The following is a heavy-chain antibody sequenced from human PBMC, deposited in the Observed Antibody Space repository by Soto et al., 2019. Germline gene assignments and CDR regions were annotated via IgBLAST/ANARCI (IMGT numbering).Heavy chain of an antibody. V-gene: IGHV3-21*01. J-gene: IGHJ6*02. D-gene: IGHD2-2*02. CDR1: GFTFTNYA. Sequence: PGGSLRLSCAASGFTFTNYAINWVRQAPGKGLEWVSSISSRSDIYYADSVKGRFTIPRDNAKNSVSLQMNSLRAEDTAVYYCAREYTAWPLAYGLDVWGQGTTVTVSS. CDR2: ISSRSDI. CDR3: AREYTAWPLAYGLDV.